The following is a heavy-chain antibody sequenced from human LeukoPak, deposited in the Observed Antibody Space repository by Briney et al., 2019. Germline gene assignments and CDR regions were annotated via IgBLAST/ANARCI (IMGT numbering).Heavy chain of an antibody. V-gene: IGHV3-30*18. J-gene: IGHJ4*02. Sequence: GRSLRLSCAATGFTFSSFSMHWVRQAPGKGLEWVAVISYDGSNKYYADSVKGRFTISRDNSKNTLYLQMNSLRAEDTAIYYCAKGKGAWHHFDYWGQGTLVTVSS. CDR2: ISYDGSNK. CDR3: AKGKGAWHHFDY. CDR1: GFTFSSFS. D-gene: IGHD1-26*01.